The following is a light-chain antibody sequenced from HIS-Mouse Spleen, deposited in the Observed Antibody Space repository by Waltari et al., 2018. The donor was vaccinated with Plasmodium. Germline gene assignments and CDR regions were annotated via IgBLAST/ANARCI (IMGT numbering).Light chain of an antibody. CDR2: KAS. J-gene: IGKJ1*01. CDR3: QQYNSYSWT. CDR1: QGISSR. V-gene: IGKV1-5*03. Sequence: DIQMTQSPSTLSASVGDRVTITCRASQGISSRLAWDQQKPGKAPKLLIYKASSFESGVPSRFSGSGSGTEFTLTISSLQPDDFATYYCQQYNSYSWTFGQGTKVEIK.